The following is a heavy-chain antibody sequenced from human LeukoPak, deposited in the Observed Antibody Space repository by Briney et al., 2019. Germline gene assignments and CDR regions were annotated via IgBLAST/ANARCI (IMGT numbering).Heavy chain of an antibody. Sequence: PSETLSLTCTVSGGSISSYYWSWIRQPPGKGLEWIGYIYYSGSTNYNPSLKSRVTISVDTSKNQFSLKLSSVTAADTAVYYCARDQEEAFDIWGQGTMVTVSS. CDR3: ARDQEEAFDI. CDR2: IYYSGST. J-gene: IGHJ3*02. V-gene: IGHV4-59*01. CDR1: GGSISSYY.